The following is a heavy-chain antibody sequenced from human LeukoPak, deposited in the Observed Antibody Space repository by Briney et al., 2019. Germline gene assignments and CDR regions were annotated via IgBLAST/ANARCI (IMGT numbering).Heavy chain of an antibody. J-gene: IGHJ4*02. CDR3: APRFGDPRGFDY. Sequence: ASVKVSCKASGYTFTGYYMHWVRQAPGQGLEWMGWINPNSGGTDYAQKFQGRVTMTRDTSISTAYMELSRLRSDDTAVYYCAPRFGDPRGFDYWGQGTLVTVSS. CDR1: GYTFTGYY. CDR2: INPNSGGT. V-gene: IGHV1-2*02. D-gene: IGHD3-10*01.